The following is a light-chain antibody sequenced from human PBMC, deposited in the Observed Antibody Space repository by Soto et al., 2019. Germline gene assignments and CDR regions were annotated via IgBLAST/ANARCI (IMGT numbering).Light chain of an antibody. J-gene: IGLJ7*01. CDR2: RND. V-gene: IGLV1-47*01. CDR3: AAWDDSLSALV. Sequence: QSVLTQPPSASGTPGQRVTISCSGSSSNIESNYVYWYQQLPGSAPKLHIYRNDQRTSGVTDRFYGSKSGTSASLAISGLRSEDEADYYCAAWDDSLSALVFGGGTQLTVL. CDR1: SSNIESNY.